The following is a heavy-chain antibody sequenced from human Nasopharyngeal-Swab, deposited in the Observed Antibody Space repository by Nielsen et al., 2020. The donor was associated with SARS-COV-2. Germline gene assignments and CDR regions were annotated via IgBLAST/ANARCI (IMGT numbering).Heavy chain of an antibody. V-gene: IGHV3-21*01. D-gene: IGHD5-18*01. CDR2: ISSSSSYI. Sequence: WIRQPPGKGLEWVSSISSSSSYIYYADSVKGRFTISRDNAKNSLYLQMNSLRDEDSAVYYCAREGGYRYGYRLYYYGMDVWGQGTTVTVSS. J-gene: IGHJ6*02. CDR3: AREGGYRYGYRLYYYGMDV.